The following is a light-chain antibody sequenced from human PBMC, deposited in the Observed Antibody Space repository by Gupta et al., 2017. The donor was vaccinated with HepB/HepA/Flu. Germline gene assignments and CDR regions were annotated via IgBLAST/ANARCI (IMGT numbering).Light chain of an antibody. V-gene: IGKV1-39*01. CDR3: QQCYSTPRT. J-gene: IGKJ1*01. Sequence: DIQMTQPPSSLSASVGDRVTIPCRASQSISSYLNWYQQKPGKAPKLLIYAASSLQSGVPSMFSGSGSGTDFTLTISSLQPDDFATYYCQQCYSTPRTFGQGTKVEIK. CDR1: QSISSY. CDR2: AAS.